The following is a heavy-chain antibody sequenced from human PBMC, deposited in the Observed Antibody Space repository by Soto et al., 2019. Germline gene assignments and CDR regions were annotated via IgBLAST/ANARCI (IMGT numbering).Heavy chain of an antibody. J-gene: IGHJ2*01. CDR3: ATFFFQAEAGIRDTVPVSAFLLNRSSDL. Sequence: EKGQEWVSAISHIGGNTYYADSVKGRFAISRDNSKNTLYLQMNSLRAGDTAVYYCATFFFQAEAGIRDTVPVSAFLLNRSSDL. V-gene: IGHV3-23*01. CDR2: ISHIGGNT. D-gene: IGHD2-15*01.